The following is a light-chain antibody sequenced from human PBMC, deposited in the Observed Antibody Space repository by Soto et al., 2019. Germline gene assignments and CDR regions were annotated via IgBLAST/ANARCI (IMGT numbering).Light chain of an antibody. CDR2: WAS. V-gene: IGKV4-1*01. CDR1: QSVLYSSNNKNY. J-gene: IGKJ1*01. Sequence: DIVLTQSPDSLAVSLGERATINCKSSQSVLYSSNNKNYLAWYQQKPGQPPKLLIYWASTRESGVPDRFSGSVSGTDFTLTISSLQAEDVAVYYCQQYFRPWTFGQGTKVEIK. CDR3: QQYFRPWT.